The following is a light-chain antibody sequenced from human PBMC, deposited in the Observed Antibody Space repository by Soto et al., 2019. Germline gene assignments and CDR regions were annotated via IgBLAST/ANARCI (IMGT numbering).Light chain of an antibody. V-gene: IGLV1-40*01. Sequence: SVLTQPPAVSGAPGQRVTISCTGSSSNFGAGYEVHWYKQLPGAAPTLVIFNNLNRPSGVPERFSGSKSGTSASLVISGLQAEDEAGYYCQSFDSSLRVYVFGSGTKVTVL. CDR1: SSNFGAGYE. J-gene: IGLJ1*01. CDR2: NNL. CDR3: QSFDSSLRVYV.